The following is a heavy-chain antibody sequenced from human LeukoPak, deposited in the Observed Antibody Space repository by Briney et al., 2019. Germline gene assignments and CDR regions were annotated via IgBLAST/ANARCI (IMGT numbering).Heavy chain of an antibody. Sequence: GGSLRLYCAASGFTFSDYYMSWIRQAPGKGLEWVSYISFSGSPTQYADSVKGRFTISRDNAKNSLYLQMNSLRDEDTAVYYCARDRAYYYDSSGYYYFDHWGQGTLVAVSS. CDR2: ISFSGSPT. CDR1: GFTFSDYY. J-gene: IGHJ4*02. D-gene: IGHD3-22*01. V-gene: IGHV3-11*01. CDR3: ARDRAYYYDSSGYYYFDH.